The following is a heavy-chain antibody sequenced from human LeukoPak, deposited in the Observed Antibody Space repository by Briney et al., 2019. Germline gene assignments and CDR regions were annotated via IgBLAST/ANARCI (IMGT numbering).Heavy chain of an antibody. Sequence: GGSLRLSCAASGFTFSSYAMHWVRQAPGKGLEWVAVISYDGSNKYYADSVKGRFTISRDNSKNTLYLQMNSLRAEATAVYYCASPSGSYSYWGQGTLVTVSS. CDR3: ASPSGSYSY. V-gene: IGHV3-30*04. CDR2: ISYDGSNK. J-gene: IGHJ4*02. CDR1: GFTFSSYA. D-gene: IGHD1-26*01.